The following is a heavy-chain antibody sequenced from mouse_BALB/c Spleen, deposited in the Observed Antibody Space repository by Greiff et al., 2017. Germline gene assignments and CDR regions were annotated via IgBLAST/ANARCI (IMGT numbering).Heavy chain of an antibody. CDR1: GFTFSSYG. CDR2: INSNGGST. Sequence: EVKLMESGGGLVQPGGSLKLSCAASGFTFSSYGMSWVRQTPDKRLELVATINSNGGSTYYPDSVKGRFTISRDNAKNTLYLQMSSLKSEDTAMYYCARDGGPSLVDAMDYWGQGTSVTVSS. CDR3: ARDGGPSLVDAMDY. J-gene: IGHJ4*01. V-gene: IGHV5-6-3*01.